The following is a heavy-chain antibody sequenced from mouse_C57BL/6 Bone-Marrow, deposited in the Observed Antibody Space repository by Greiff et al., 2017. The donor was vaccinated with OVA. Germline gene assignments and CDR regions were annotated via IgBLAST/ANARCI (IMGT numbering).Heavy chain of an antibody. CDR3: GSTMVTPYYYAMDY. Sequence: EVQVVESGGGLVQPKGSLKLSCAASGFTFNTYAMHWVRQAPGKGLEWVARIRSKSSNYATYYADSVKDRFTISRDDSQSMLYLQMNNLKTEDTAMYYCGSTMVTPYYYAMDYWGQGTSVTVSS. CDR2: IRSKSSNYAT. CDR1: GFTFNTYA. D-gene: IGHD2-2*01. J-gene: IGHJ4*01. V-gene: IGHV10-3*01.